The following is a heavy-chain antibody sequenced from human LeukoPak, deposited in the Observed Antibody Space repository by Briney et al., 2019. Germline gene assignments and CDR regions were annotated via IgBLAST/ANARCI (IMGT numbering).Heavy chain of an antibody. CDR2: IYTSGST. J-gene: IGHJ5*02. V-gene: IGHV4-4*07. D-gene: IGHD2-15*01. CDR1: GGSISSYY. Sequence: SETLSLTCTVSGGSISSYYWSWIRQPAGKGLEWIGRIYTSGSTNYNPSLKSRVTISVDTSKNQFSLKLSSVTAADTAVYYCARLRSVRFCSGGSCYPVWWFDPWGQGTLVTVSS. CDR3: ARLRSVRFCSGGSCYPVWWFDP.